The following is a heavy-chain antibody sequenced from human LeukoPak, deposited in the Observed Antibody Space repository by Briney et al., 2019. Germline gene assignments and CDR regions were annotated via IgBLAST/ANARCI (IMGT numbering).Heavy chain of an antibody. CDR2: IYTSGST. V-gene: IGHV4-61*02. D-gene: IGHD3-10*01. Sequence: SETLSLTCTVSGGFISSGSYYWSWIRQPAGKGLEWIGRIYTSGSTNYNPSLKSRVTISVDTSKNQFSLKLSSVTAADTAVYYCAGNYYGSGSYYSEDRYWGQGTLVTVSS. CDR3: AGNYYGSGSYYSEDRY. J-gene: IGHJ4*02. CDR1: GGFISSGSYY.